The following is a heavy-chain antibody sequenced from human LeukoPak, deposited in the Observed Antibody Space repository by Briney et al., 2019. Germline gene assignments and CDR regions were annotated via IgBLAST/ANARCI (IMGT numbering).Heavy chain of an antibody. D-gene: IGHD3-16*01. CDR1: GLSFSSFA. CDR2: IRGNGET. V-gene: IGHV3-23*01. J-gene: IGHJ4*02. Sequence: GGSLRLSCAASGLSFSSFAMSWVRQGPARGLEWVSSIRGNGETFYADSVKGRFTLSSDSSRNTVYFQLNSLRAEDTAVYYCARDLYPRGFGVYFDYWGQGTLVTVSS. CDR3: ARDLYPRGFGVYFDY.